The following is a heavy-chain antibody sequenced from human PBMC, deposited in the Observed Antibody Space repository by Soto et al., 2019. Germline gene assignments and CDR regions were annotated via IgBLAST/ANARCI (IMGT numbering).Heavy chain of an antibody. Sequence: EVQLVESGGGLVQTGGSLRLSCAASGFTVGSNYMSWVRQAPGKGLEWVSVIYSGGSTYYADSVKGRFTISRDNSKNTLYLQMNSLRAEDTAVYYCARDGPVLLWFGESDYWGQGTLVTVSS. CDR3: ARDGPVLLWFGESDY. CDR2: IYSGGST. D-gene: IGHD3-10*01. CDR1: GFTVGSNY. V-gene: IGHV3-66*01. J-gene: IGHJ4*02.